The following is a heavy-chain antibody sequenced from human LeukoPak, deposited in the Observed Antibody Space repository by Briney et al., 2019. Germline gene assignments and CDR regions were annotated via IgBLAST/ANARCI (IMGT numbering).Heavy chain of an antibody. D-gene: IGHD3-10*01. Sequence: ASVKLSCKASGYTFTGYYMHWVRQAPGQGLEWMGWINPNSGGTNYAQKFQGRVTMTRDTSISTAYMELSRLRSDDTAVYYCARVGSGSYYWFDPWGQGTLVTVSS. CDR3: ARVGSGSYYWFDP. J-gene: IGHJ5*02. CDR1: GYTFTGYY. V-gene: IGHV1-2*02. CDR2: INPNSGGT.